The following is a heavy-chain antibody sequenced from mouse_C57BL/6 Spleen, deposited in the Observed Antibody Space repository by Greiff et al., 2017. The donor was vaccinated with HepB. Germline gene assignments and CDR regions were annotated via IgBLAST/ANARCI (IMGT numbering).Heavy chain of an antibody. V-gene: IGHV6-3*01. J-gene: IGHJ2*01. CDR2: IRLKSDNYAT. D-gene: IGHD6-1*01. Sequence: EVKLVESGGGLVQPGGSMKLSCVASGFTFSNYWMNWVRQSPEKGLEWVAQIRLKSDNYATHYAESVKGRFTISRDDSKSSVYLQMNNLRAEDTGIYYCTGGGHYYFDYWGQGTTLTVSS. CDR1: GFTFSNYW. CDR3: TGGGHYYFDY.